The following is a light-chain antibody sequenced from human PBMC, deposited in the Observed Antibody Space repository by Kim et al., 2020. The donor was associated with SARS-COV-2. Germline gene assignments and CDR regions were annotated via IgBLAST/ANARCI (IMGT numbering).Light chain of an antibody. CDR3: QQYEGS. CDR1: QDISNY. Sequence: SPLSASVGDRVTITCQASQDISNYLNWYQQKPGKAPKLLIYDASNLETGVPSRFSGSGSGTDFTFTISSLQPEDIATYYCQQYEGSFGQGTKLEI. V-gene: IGKV1-33*01. J-gene: IGKJ2*03. CDR2: DAS.